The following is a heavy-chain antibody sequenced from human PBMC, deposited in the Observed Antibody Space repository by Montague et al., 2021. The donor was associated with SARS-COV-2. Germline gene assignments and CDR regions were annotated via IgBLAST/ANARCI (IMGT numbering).Heavy chain of an antibody. CDR1: GDSAARNEIS. Sequence: CAISGDSAARNEISWDGFRPAPSRGLELLGRTFYRSEWNYHYADSVKSRITIDPDTSKNQVSLQLRSVTPEDTAVYFCARVRHLGRGMDVWGQGTTVTVSS. J-gene: IGHJ6*02. CDR2: TFYRSEWNY. V-gene: IGHV6-1*01. D-gene: IGHD7-27*01. CDR3: ARVRHLGRGMDV.